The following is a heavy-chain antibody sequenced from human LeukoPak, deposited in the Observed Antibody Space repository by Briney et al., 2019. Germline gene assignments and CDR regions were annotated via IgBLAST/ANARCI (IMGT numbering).Heavy chain of an antibody. CDR3: AKEFRALLWFGDAFDY. J-gene: IGHJ4*02. Sequence: GGSLRLSCAASGFTFSSYAMSWVRQAPGKGLEWVSAISGSGGSTYYADSVKGRFTISRDNSKNTLYLQMNSLRAEDTAVYYCAKEFRALLWFGDAFDYWGQGTLVTVSS. D-gene: IGHD3-10*01. CDR1: GFTFSSYA. CDR2: ISGSGGST. V-gene: IGHV3-23*01.